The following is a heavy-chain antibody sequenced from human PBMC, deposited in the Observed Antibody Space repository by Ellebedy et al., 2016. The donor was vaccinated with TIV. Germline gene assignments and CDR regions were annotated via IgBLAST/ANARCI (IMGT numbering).Heavy chain of an antibody. CDR1: GFTFSNYA. D-gene: IGHD3-3*01. CDR3: ARDLRYYDFWSGYPLFDY. CDR2: ISGSGATI. J-gene: IGHJ4*02. Sequence: GESLKISXAASGFTFSNYAMSWVRQAPGKGLEWVSVISGSGATIYYVDSVKGRFSISRDNSKNTLYLQMNSLRAEDTAVYYCARDLRYYDFWSGYPLFDYWGQGTLVTVSS. V-gene: IGHV3-23*01.